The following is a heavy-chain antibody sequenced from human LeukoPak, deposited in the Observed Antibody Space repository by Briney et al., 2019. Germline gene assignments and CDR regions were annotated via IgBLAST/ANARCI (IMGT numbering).Heavy chain of an antibody. J-gene: IGHJ4*02. CDR2: IYYSGST. CDR3: ASRSSIWSGYQDTLYYFDS. V-gene: IGHV4-39*01. CDR1: GGSISSSVHY. Sequence: PSETLSLTCTVSGGSISSSVHYWAWIRQPPGKGLEWTGSIYYSGSTYYNPSLKTRVAMSVDTSKNQFSLKLSSVTAADTAVYYCASRSSIWSGYQDTLYYFDSWGQGTLVTVSS. D-gene: IGHD3-3*01.